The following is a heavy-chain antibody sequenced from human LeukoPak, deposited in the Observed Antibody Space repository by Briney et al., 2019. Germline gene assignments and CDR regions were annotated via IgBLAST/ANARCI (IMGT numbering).Heavy chain of an antibody. CDR2: INPNSGGT. Sequence: ASVKVSCKASGYTFTGYYMHWVRQAPGQGLEWMGWINPNSGGTNYAQKFQGRVTMTRDTSISTAYMELSRLRSDDTAVYYCARDLESIAARRVYYYYMDVWGKGTTVTVSS. D-gene: IGHD6-6*01. V-gene: IGHV1-2*02. J-gene: IGHJ6*03. CDR1: GYTFTGYY. CDR3: ARDLESIAARRVYYYYMDV.